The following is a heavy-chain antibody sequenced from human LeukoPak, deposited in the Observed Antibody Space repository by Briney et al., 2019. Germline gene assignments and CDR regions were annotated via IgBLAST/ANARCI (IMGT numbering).Heavy chain of an antibody. D-gene: IGHD4-11*01. Sequence: PSETLSLTCTVSGGSISSGGYYWSWIRQPPGKGLEWIGYIYHSGSTYYNPSLKSRVTISVDRSKNQFSLKLSSVTAADTAVYYCARGESSNYGLIDYWGQGTLVTVSS. CDR3: ARGESSNYGLIDY. J-gene: IGHJ4*02. CDR1: GGSISSGGYY. V-gene: IGHV4-30-2*01. CDR2: IYHSGST.